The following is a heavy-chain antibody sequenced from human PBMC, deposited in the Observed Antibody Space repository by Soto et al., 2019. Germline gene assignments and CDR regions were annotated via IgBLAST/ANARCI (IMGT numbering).Heavy chain of an antibody. CDR3: AREGGYCSGGSCYLEGPGLDYGMDV. D-gene: IGHD2-15*01. CDR1: GYTLTELS. V-gene: IGHV1-24*01. J-gene: IGHJ6*02. CDR2: FDPEDGET. Sequence: ASVKVSCQVSGYTLTELSMHWVRQAPGKGLEWMGGFDPEDGETIYAQKFQGRVTMTEDTSTDTAYMELSSLRSDDTAVYYCAREGGYCSGGSCYLEGPGLDYGMDVWGQGTTVTVSS.